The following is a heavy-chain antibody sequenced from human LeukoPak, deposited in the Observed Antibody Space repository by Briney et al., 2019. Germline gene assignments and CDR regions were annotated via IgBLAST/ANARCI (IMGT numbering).Heavy chain of an antibody. CDR1: GGSFSGYY. Sequence: SATLSLTCAVYGGSFSGYYWSWIRQPPGKGLEWIGEINHSGSTNYNPSLKSRVTISIDTSNNQFYLKLSSLTAADTAVYYCARRDDSSGYHKIFDYWGQGTLVTVSS. CDR3: ARRDDSSGYHKIFDY. D-gene: IGHD3-22*01. V-gene: IGHV4-34*01. J-gene: IGHJ4*02. CDR2: INHSGST.